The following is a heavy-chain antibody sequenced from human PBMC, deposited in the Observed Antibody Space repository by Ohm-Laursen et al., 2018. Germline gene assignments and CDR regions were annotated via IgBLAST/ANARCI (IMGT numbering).Heavy chain of an antibody. V-gene: IGHV3-15*01. Sequence: GSLRLSCTASGFTFGDYAMSWVRQAPGKGLEWVGRIKSKTDGGTTDYAAPVKGRFTISRDDSKNTLYLQMNSLNIEDTAVYYCTTNFTSLVVVLAATPVDYWGQGTLVTVSS. D-gene: IGHD2-15*01. CDR1: GFTFGDYA. CDR2: IKSKTDGGTT. CDR3: TTNFTSLVVVLAATPVDY. J-gene: IGHJ4*02.